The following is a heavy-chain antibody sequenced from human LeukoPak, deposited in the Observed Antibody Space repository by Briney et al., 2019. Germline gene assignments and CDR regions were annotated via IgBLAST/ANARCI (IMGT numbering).Heavy chain of an antibody. Sequence: GGSLILSCAASGFSFNTCAMSWVRQAPGKGLEWVSTISGGGRSTDYADSVKGQFTISRDNSKNTLYLQMNGLRAEDTAVYYCARERYFDYWGQGTLVTVSS. V-gene: IGHV3-23*01. J-gene: IGHJ4*02. CDR1: GFSFNTCA. CDR3: ARERYFDY. CDR2: ISGGGRST.